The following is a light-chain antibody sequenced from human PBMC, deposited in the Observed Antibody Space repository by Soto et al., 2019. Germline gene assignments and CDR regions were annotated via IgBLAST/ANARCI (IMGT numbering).Light chain of an antibody. V-gene: IGLV2-23*01. Sequence: QLVLTQPASVSGSPGQSITISCTGTSSDVGGYKLVSWYQQYPGKAPKLIIYEDTKRPSGVSNRFSGSKSGNTASLTISGLQAEDEADYHCCSYADTFWVFGGGTKLTVL. J-gene: IGLJ3*02. CDR2: EDT. CDR1: SSDVGGYKL. CDR3: CSYADTFWV.